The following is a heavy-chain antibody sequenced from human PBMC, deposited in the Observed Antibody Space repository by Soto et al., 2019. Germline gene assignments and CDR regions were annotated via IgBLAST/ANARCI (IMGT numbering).Heavy chain of an antibody. Sequence: EVQLVESGGGYVQPGGSLRLSCAASGFTFSHHWMHWVRQAPGKGLVWVSRFNTDGSTTTYADSVKGRFTISRDNAKNTFHLQMNSLRCEDTAIYYCLGTGSNSYWGQGTLVTVSS. CDR1: GFTFSHHW. V-gene: IGHV3-74*01. D-gene: IGHD1-26*01. J-gene: IGHJ4*02. CDR3: LGTGSNSY. CDR2: FNTDGSTT.